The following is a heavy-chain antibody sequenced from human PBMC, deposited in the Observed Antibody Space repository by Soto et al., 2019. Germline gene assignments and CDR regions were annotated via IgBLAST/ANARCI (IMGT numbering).Heavy chain of an antibody. CDR1: GGSIGSGGYY. CDR3: ASSPGYYFDY. CDR2: IYYSGIT. V-gene: IGHV4-31*03. Sequence: SETLSLTCTVSGGSIGSGGYYWSWIRQHPGKGLEWIGYIYYSGITYYNPSLKSRVTISVDTSKNQFSLKLSSVTAADTAVYYCASSPGYYFDYWGQGTLVTVS. J-gene: IGHJ4*02.